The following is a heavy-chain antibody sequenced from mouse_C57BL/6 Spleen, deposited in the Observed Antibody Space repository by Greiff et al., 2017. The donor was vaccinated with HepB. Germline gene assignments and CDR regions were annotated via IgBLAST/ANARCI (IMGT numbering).Heavy chain of an antibody. CDR3: TRESNYGYYYAMDY. Sequence: EVKLVESGEGLVKPGGSLKLSCAASGFTFSSYAMSWVRQTPEKRLEWVAYISSGGDYIYYADTVKGRFTISRDNARNTLYLQMSSLKSEDTAMYYCTRESNYGYYYAMDYWGQGTSVTVAS. CDR2: ISSGGDYI. CDR1: GFTFSSYA. V-gene: IGHV5-9-1*02. J-gene: IGHJ4*01. D-gene: IGHD2-5*01.